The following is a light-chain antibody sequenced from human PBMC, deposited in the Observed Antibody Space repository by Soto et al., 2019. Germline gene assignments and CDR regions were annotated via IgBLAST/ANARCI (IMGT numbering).Light chain of an antibody. V-gene: IGKV3-15*01. CDR1: QSISSN. CDR3: QQYNNWPPAT. Sequence: TVLTQSPGTLSESPGERATLSCRASQSISSNLAWYQQKPGQAPRLLMFRTSSRATGFPARFSGSGSGTEFNLSISSLQSEDFRVYYCQQYNNWPPATFGGGTKVDI. J-gene: IGKJ4*01. CDR2: RTS.